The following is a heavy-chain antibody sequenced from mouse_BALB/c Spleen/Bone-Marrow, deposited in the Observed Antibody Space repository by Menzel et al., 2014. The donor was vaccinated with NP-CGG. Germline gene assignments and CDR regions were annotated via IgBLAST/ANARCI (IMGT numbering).Heavy chain of an antibody. CDR1: GYTFTTYW. CDR3: ARGGDNFAWFAY. Sequence: QVQLQQPGAELVTPGASVKLSCKASGYTFTTYWMHWVKQRPGHGLEWVGQVDPSDGYTNYSQMFKGKATLTVDKSSGTAYMQLSSLSSEDSAVYYCARGGDNFAWFAYWGQGTLVTVSA. D-gene: IGHD1-3*01. CDR2: VDPSDGYT. J-gene: IGHJ3*01. V-gene: IGHV1-69*02.